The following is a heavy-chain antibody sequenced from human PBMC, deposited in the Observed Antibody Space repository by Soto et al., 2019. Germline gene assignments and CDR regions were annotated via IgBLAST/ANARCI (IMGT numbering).Heavy chain of an antibody. Sequence: QVQLVQSGAEVKKPGSSVKVSCKASGGTFSSYTISWVRQAPGQGLEWMGRIITIPGIANYAQKFQGRVTINADKSPSTAYMELSSLRSEDTAVYYCARLRDSEGMDVWGQGTTVTVSS. J-gene: IGHJ6*02. CDR2: IITIPGIA. CDR3: ARLRDSEGMDV. D-gene: IGHD1-26*01. CDR1: GGTFSSYT. V-gene: IGHV1-69*02.